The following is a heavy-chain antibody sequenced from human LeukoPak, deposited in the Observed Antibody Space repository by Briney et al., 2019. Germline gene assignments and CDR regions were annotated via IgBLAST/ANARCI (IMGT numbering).Heavy chain of an antibody. CDR2: INSDGSSI. CDR3: ARDVYGSGSN. D-gene: IGHD3-10*01. J-gene: IGHJ4*02. Sequence: GGSLRLSCAASGFTFSSYWMHWVRQAPGKGLVWVSHINSDGSSINYADSVKGRFTISRDNAKNTLYLQMNSLRAEDTAMYYCARDVYGSGSNWGQGTLVTVSS. CDR1: GFTFSSYW. V-gene: IGHV3-74*01.